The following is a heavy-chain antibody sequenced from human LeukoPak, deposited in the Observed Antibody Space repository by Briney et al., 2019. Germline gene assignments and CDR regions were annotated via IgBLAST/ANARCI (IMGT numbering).Heavy chain of an antibody. CDR2: ISGSGGST. J-gene: IGHJ4*02. V-gene: IGHV3-23*01. Sequence: GGSLRLSCAASGFTFSSYAMSWVRQAPGKGLEWVSAISGSGGSTYYADSVKGRFTISRGNSKNTLYLQMNSLRAEDTAVYYCAKDPSVVVTATLDYWGQGTLVTVSS. CDR1: GFTFSSYA. CDR3: AKDPSVVVTATLDY. D-gene: IGHD2-21*02.